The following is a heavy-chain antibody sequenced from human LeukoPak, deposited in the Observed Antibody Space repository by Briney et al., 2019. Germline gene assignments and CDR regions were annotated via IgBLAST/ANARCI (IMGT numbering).Heavy chain of an antibody. J-gene: IGHJ5*02. V-gene: IGHV1-8*01. D-gene: IGHD2-2*01. CDR2: MNPNSGNT. Sequence: ASVKVSCKASGYTFTSYDINWVRQATGQGLEWMGWMNPNSGNTGYAQKFQGRVTMTRNTSISTAYMELSSLRSEDTAVYYCARDLTGYCSSTSCYTGWFDPWGQGTLVTVSS. CDR3: ARDLTGYCSSTSCYTGWFDP. CDR1: GYTFTSYD.